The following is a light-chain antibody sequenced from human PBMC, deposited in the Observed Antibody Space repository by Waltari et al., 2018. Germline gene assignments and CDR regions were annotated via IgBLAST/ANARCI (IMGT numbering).Light chain of an antibody. J-gene: IGKJ2*01. CDR1: QSVGTY. V-gene: IGKV3-11*01. CDR3: QQRSNWTPHT. CDR2: DAS. Sequence: EIVLTQSPATLSLSPGETATLSCRASQSVGTYLAWYQQKPGQAPRLLIYDASNRATGITPRFRGSGSGTDFTLTISSLEAEDFAVYYCQQRSNWTPHTFGQGARLEIK.